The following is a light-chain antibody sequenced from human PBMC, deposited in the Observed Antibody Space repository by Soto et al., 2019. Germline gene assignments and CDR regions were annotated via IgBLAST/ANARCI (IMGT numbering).Light chain of an antibody. CDR3: LSFTHTFPPL. Sequence: QSVLTQAASLSGSPGQLITISCTGTSSDIGAYDYVSWFQQHPGKAPKLMISEVNNRPSGVSNRFSGSKSGNTAYLTFSGLQVEDEAEYFCLSFTHTFPPLLGTGPKATVL. V-gene: IGLV2-14*01. CDR1: SSDIGAYDY. CDR2: EVN. J-gene: IGLJ1*01.